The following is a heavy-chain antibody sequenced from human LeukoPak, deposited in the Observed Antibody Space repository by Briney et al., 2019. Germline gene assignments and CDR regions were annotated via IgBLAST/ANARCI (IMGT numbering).Heavy chain of an antibody. CDR1: GFTFSSYW. Sequence: QTGGSLRLSCAASGFTFSSYWMHWVRQVPGKGLVWVSRINSDGSSTSYADSVKGRFTISRDNAKNTLYLQMNSLRAEDTAVYYCARDRGMADNFDYFDYWGQGTLVTVSS. J-gene: IGHJ4*02. V-gene: IGHV3-74*01. D-gene: IGHD1-26*01. CDR2: INSDGSST. CDR3: ARDRGMADNFDYFDY.